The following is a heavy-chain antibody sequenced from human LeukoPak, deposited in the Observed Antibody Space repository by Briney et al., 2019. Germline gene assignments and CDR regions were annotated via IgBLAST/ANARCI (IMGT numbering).Heavy chain of an antibody. CDR1: GFIFSSYG. V-gene: IGHV3-30*02. D-gene: IGHD3-22*01. J-gene: IGHJ4*02. CDR3: AKHDSSSYY. CDR2: MRSDGSDK. Sequence: PGGSLRLSCAASGFIFSSYGMHWVRQAPGKGLEWVAFMRSDGSDKYYADSVKGRFTTSRDNSKNTLYLQMNSLRAEDTAVYYCAKHDSSSYYWGQGTLVTVSS.